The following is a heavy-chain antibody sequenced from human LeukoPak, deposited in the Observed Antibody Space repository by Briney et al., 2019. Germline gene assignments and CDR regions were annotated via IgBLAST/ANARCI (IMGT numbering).Heavy chain of an antibody. CDR1: GFTFTTYS. CDR3: ARGHTAVTRHFDF. D-gene: IGHD4-17*01. CDR2: ISSGSSAI. J-gene: IGHJ4*02. Sequence: EPGGSLRLSCEASGFTFTTYSMTWVRQAPGKGLEWVSIISSGSSAIFSADALKGRFTISRADAKNLLYLDMNSLRAEDTAVYYCARGHTAVTRHFDFWGQGTLVTVSS. V-gene: IGHV3-21*01.